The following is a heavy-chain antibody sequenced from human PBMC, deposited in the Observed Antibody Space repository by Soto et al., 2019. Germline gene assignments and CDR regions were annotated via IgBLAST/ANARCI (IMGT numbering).Heavy chain of an antibody. D-gene: IGHD3-3*01. CDR1: GYTLKSKG. Sequence: KVPYRACGYTLKSKGIGWVRQALVKGLEWMGWISAYNGNTNYAQKLQGRVTMTTDTSTSTAYMELRSLRSDDTAVYYCARESRQYEWPHDAFDIWGQGTMVSVSS. CDR3: ARESRQYEWPHDAFDI. V-gene: IGHV1-18*01. J-gene: IGHJ3*02. CDR2: ISAYNGNT.